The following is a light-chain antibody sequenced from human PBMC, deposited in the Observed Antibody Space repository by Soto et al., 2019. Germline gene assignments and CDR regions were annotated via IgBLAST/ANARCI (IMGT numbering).Light chain of an antibody. V-gene: IGKV1-5*01. CDR3: QQYDTYSRT. J-gene: IGKJ1*01. CDR2: DAS. Sequence: DIQMTQSPSTRSASVGDRVTMTCRASQSISNSLAWYQQQPGKAPKLLIYDASSLQSGVPSRFTGRGSGTEFTLTISSLQPDDFATYYCQQYDTYSRTFGQGTKVDIK. CDR1: QSISNS.